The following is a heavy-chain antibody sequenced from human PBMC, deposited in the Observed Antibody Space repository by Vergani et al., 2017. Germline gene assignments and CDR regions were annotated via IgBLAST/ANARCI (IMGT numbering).Heavy chain of an antibody. CDR3: GRGSDNYN. Sequence: EVQLLQSEGAVVQPGGSLRLSCVASVFTFSSHAMIWVRQGHGQGLEWVSSIKNTGGSTHYADSVKGRFTISRDNSKNTLYLQMNSLRVEDTAVYYCGRGSDNYNWGQGTMVTVSS. D-gene: IGHD5-24*01. J-gene: IGHJ4*02. V-gene: IGHV3-23*01. CDR2: IKNTGGST. CDR1: VFTFSSHA.